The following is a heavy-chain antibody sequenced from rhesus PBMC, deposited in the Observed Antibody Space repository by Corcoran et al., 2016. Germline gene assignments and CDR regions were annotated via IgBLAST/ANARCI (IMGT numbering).Heavy chain of an antibody. V-gene: IGHV4-127*01. CDR3: ARWLVAPAMGDY. Sequence: QVQLQESGPGLVKPSETLSLTCAVSGYSISSGYGWSWIRQPPGKGLGWIGYIGGSSGSTNYNPSLKSRVTLSKDTSKNQFSLRLSSVTAADTAVYYCARWLVAPAMGDYWGQGVLVTVSS. CDR2: IGGSSGST. CDR1: GYSISSGYG. J-gene: IGHJ4*01. D-gene: IGHD4-4*01.